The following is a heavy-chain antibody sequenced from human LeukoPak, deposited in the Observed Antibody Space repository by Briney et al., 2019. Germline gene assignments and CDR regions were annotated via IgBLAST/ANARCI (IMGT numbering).Heavy chain of an antibody. CDR2: IKSKTDGGTT. J-gene: IGHJ4*02. V-gene: IGHV3-15*01. D-gene: IGHD3-22*01. CDR1: GFTSSNAW. CDR3: STTYYYDSSEGY. Sequence: GGSLRLSCAASGFTSSNAWMSWVRQAPGKGLEWVGRIKSKTDGGTTDYAAPVKGRFTISRDDSKNTLYLQMDSLKTEDTAVYYCSTTYYYDSSEGYWGQGTLVTVSS.